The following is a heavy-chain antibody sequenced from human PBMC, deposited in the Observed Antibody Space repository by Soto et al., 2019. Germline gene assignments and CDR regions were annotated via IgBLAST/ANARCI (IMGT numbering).Heavy chain of an antibody. Sequence: EVQLLESGGGLVQPGGSLRLSCAASGFTFSSYAMSWVRQAPGKGLEWVSAISGSGGSTYYADSVKGRFTISRDNSKNTLYLQMNSLGAEDTAVYYCAKDLGSSWYLLNWFDPWGQGTLVTVSS. J-gene: IGHJ5*02. D-gene: IGHD6-13*01. CDR2: ISGSGGST. V-gene: IGHV3-23*01. CDR1: GFTFSSYA. CDR3: AKDLGSSWYLLNWFDP.